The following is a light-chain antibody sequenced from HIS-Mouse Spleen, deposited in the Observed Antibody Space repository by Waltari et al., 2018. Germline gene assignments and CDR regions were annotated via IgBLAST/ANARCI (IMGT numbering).Light chain of an antibody. CDR1: QSISSW. CDR3: QQYNSYSRT. J-gene: IGKJ1*01. CDR2: KAS. V-gene: IGKV1-5*03. Sequence: DIQMTQSPSTLSASVGDRVTITCRASQSISSWLAWYKQKPGKAPKLLIYKASSLERGVPSRFSGSGSGTEFTLTISSLQPDDFATYYCQQYNSYSRTFGQGTKVEIK.